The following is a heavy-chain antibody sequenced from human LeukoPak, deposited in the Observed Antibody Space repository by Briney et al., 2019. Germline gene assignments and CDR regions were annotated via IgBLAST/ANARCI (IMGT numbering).Heavy chain of an antibody. Sequence: GGSLRLSCAASGFTLSSYAMHWVRQAPAKGLEWVAIISYDGSNKYYADSVKGRFTISRDNSKNTLYLQMNSLRVEDMAVYYCARETVLLWFGGVGVAFDIWGQGTMVTVSS. CDR3: ARETVLLWFGGVGVAFDI. V-gene: IGHV3-30-3*01. J-gene: IGHJ3*02. D-gene: IGHD3-10*01. CDR2: ISYDGSNK. CDR1: GFTLSSYA.